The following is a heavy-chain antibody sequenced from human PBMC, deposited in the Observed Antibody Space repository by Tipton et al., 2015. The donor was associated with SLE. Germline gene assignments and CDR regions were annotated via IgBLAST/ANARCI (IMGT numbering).Heavy chain of an antibody. V-gene: IGHV3-23*01. Sequence: SLRLSCAASGFTFSTNAMSWVRQAPGKGLEWVSLISGSGYNTYYADSVKGRFTISRDSSKSTLYLQMNSLRAEDTAVYYCAKDPPGTSGPFDYWGQGTLVTVSS. CDR3: AKDPPGTSGPFDY. CDR2: ISGSGYNT. J-gene: IGHJ4*02. CDR1: GFTFSTNA. D-gene: IGHD3-10*01.